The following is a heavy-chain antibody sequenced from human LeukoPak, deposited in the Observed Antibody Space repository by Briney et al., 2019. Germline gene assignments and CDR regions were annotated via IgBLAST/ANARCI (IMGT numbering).Heavy chain of an antibody. J-gene: IGHJ4*02. D-gene: IGHD6-19*01. CDR2: IYYSGST. V-gene: IGHV4-59*12. CDR3: ARDSSGHAVDY. Sequence: SETLSLTCTVSGGSISSYYWSWIRQPPGKGLEWIGYIYYSGSTNYNPSLKSRVTISVDRSKNQFSLRLSSVTAADTAVYHCARDSSGHAVDYWGQGTLVTVSS. CDR1: GGSISSYY.